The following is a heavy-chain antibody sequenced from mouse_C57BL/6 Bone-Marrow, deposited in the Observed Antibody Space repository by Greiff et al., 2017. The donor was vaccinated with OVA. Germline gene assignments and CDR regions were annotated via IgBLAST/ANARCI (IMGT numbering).Heavy chain of an antibody. Sequence: QVQLQQPGAELVKPGASVKLSCKASGYTFTSYWMDWVKQRPGQGLEWIGNIYPSDSETHYNQKFKDKATLTVDKSSSTAYMQLSSLTSEDSAVYYCARNYDYDWYFDVWGTGTTVTVSS. J-gene: IGHJ1*03. CDR3: ARNYDYDWYFDV. CDR2: IYPSDSET. V-gene: IGHV1-61*01. D-gene: IGHD2-4*01. CDR1: GYTFTSYW.